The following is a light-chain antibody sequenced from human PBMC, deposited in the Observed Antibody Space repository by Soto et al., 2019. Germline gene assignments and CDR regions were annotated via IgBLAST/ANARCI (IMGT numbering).Light chain of an antibody. V-gene: IGKV1-16*02. CDR1: QGIRNH. J-gene: IGKJ5*01. CDR3: QQSHIYPIT. CDR2: AAS. Sequence: DIQMTQSPSSLSASVGDRVTITCRASQGIRNHLAWFRQQPGKAPKSLIYAASSLQTGVSSKFSGGGYGTYFTLTISSLQPEDSATYYGQQSHIYPITFGQGTRLESK.